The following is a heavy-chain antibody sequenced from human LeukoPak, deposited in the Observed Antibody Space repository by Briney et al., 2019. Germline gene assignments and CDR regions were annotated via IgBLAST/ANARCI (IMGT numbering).Heavy chain of an antibody. J-gene: IGHJ3*02. CDR2: IYTSGYT. Sequence: PSETLSLTCTVSGGSISSGGCYWSWVRQPAGKGLEWIGRIYTSGYTDYNPSLKSPVTISVDTSKNQFSLKLSSVTAADTAVYYCAGDCEEGRSSSPHDAFDIWGQGTMVTVSS. CDR1: GGSISSGGCY. D-gene: IGHD6-6*01. V-gene: IGHV4-61*02. CDR3: AGDCEEGRSSSPHDAFDI.